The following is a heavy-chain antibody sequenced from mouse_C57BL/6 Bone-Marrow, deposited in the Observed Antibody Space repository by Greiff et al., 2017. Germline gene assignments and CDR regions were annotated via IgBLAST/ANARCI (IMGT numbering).Heavy chain of an antibody. CDR1: GYTFTSYW. Sequence: VQLQQPGAELAKPGASVKLSCKASGYTFTSYWMHWVKQRPGQGLEWIGYINPSSGYTKYNQKFKDKATLTADKSSITAYMQLSSLTYADSAVYFFANEGGLWRLYFDVWGTGTTVTVSS. V-gene: IGHV1-7*01. D-gene: IGHD1-1*02. J-gene: IGHJ1*03. CDR2: INPSSGYT. CDR3: ANEGGLWRLYFDV.